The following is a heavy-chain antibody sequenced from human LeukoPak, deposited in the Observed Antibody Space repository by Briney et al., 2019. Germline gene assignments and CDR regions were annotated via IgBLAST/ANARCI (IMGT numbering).Heavy chain of an antibody. D-gene: IGHD1-20*01. CDR2: IHYSGNT. Sequence: SETLSLTCTVSGGSISGYYWSWIRQPPGKGLEWIGSIHYSGNTYYNPSLKSRVTISVDTSKNQFSLKLSSVTAADTAVYYCARIITENLRRFDYWGQGTLVTVSS. J-gene: IGHJ4*02. V-gene: IGHV4-59*05. CDR3: ARIITENLRRFDY. CDR1: GGSISGYY.